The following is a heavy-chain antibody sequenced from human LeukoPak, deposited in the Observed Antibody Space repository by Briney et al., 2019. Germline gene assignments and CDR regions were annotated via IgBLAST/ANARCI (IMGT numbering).Heavy chain of an antibody. CDR1: GFTFSSYW. J-gene: IGHJ5*02. Sequence: GSLRLSCAASGFTFSSYWMSWVRQAPGKGLEWIGTIYYSGGTYYNPSLKSRVTISVDTSKNHFSLKLSSVTAADTAVYYCARRTGSHLPNWFDPWGQGTLVTVSS. CDR2: IYYSGGT. CDR3: ARRTGSHLPNWFDP. D-gene: IGHD6-19*01. V-gene: IGHV4-59*08.